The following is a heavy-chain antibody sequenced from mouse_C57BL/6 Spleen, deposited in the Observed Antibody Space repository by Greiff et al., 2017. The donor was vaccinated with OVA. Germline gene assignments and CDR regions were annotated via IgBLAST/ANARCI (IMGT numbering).Heavy chain of an antibody. V-gene: IGHV1-80*01. CDR3: ARRGYPGYVDV. CDR2: IYPGDGDT. CDR1: GYAFSSYW. J-gene: IGHJ1*03. Sequence: QVQLKQSGAELVKPGASVKISCKASGYAFSSYWLNWVKQRPGKGLEWIGQIYPGDGDTNYNGKFKGKATLTADKSSSTAYMQLSSLTSEDSAVYFCARRGYPGYVDVWGTGTTVTVSS.